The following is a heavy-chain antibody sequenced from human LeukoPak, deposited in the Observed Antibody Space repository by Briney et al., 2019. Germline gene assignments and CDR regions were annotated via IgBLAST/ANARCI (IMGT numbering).Heavy chain of an antibody. CDR1: GGSVSDYY. V-gene: IGHV4-59*08. Sequence: SETLSLTCTISGGSVSDYYWSWIRQSPGKGLEWIGYIYHTGSTSYSPSLKSRVTISADTSQNQFSLRLNSVTAADTAMYYCAKSGGYGLIDYWGQGTLVTVSS. D-gene: IGHD1-26*01. CDR2: IYHTGST. CDR3: AKSGGYGLIDY. J-gene: IGHJ4*02.